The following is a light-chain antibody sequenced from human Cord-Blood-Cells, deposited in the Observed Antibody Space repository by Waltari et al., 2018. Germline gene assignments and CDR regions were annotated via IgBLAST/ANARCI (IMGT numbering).Light chain of an antibody. CDR1: SSDVGSYNL. J-gene: IGLJ2*01. CDR3: CSYAGSSTVV. V-gene: IGLV2-23*03. Sequence: QSALTQPASVSGSPGQSITISCTGTSSDVGSYNLVSWYQQHPGKAPNLMIYEGSKRPSGVCKRFSGSKSGTTASLTISGLQAEDEADYYCCSYAGSSTVVFGGGTKLTVL. CDR2: EGS.